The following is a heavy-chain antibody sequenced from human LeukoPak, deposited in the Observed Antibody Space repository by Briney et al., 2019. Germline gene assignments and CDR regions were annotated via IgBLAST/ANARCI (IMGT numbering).Heavy chain of an antibody. Sequence: ASVKVSCKASGYTFTSYDINWVRQATGQGLEWMGWMNPNSGNTGYAQKFQGRVTMTGNTSISTAYMELSSLRSEDTAVYYCARVRVGSGSYYNIPDYWGQGTLVTVSS. J-gene: IGHJ4*02. CDR2: MNPNSGNT. CDR3: ARVRVGSGSYYNIPDY. D-gene: IGHD3-10*01. V-gene: IGHV1-8*01. CDR1: GYTFTSYD.